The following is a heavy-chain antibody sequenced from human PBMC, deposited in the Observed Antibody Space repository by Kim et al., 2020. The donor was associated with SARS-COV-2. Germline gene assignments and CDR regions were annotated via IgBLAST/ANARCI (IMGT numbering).Heavy chain of an antibody. CDR1: GYTFTSYG. Sequence: ASVKVSCKASGYTFTSYGMNWVRQAPGQGLEWMGWINTNTGNPTYAQAFTGRFAFSLDTSVSTAYLQLSSLKAEDTAVYYCARDLGSGYYYFDDWGQGTLASVSS. D-gene: IGHD5-12*01. J-gene: IGHJ4*02. CDR2: INTNTGNP. V-gene: IGHV7-4-1*02. CDR3: ARDLGSGYYYFDD.